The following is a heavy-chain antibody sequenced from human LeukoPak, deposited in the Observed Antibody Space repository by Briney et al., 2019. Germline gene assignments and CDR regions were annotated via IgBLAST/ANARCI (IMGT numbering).Heavy chain of an antibody. CDR3: ARDLSITMIRGVTFDY. J-gene: IGHJ4*02. D-gene: IGHD3-10*01. V-gene: IGHV4-39*01. CDR1: GGSVSSSRYY. CDR2: GDYSGST. Sequence: SETLSLTCSVSGGSVSSSRYYWGWIRQPPGKRLEWMGSGDYSGSTHSSPSLKSRVTISVDTSKNQFSLKLSSMTAADTAVYYCARDLSITMIRGVTFDYWGQGALVTVSS.